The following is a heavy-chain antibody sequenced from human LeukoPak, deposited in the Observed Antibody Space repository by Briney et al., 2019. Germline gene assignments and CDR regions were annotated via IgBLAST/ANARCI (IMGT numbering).Heavy chain of an antibody. CDR2: MNSDGSST. Sequence: GGSLRLSCAASGFTFSTYRVHWVRQGPGQGRRWVSGMNSDGSSTVYADSVKGRFTISRDNAKNTLYLQMNSLRAEDTAVYYCAKGESSSWFDWGQGTLVTVSS. CDR3: AKGESSSWFD. V-gene: IGHV3-74*01. J-gene: IGHJ4*02. D-gene: IGHD6-13*01. CDR1: GFTFSTYR.